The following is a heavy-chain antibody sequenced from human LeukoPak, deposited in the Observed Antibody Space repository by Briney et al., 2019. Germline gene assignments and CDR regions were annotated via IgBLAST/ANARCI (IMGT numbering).Heavy chain of an antibody. CDR2: IIIRRSYI. CDR3: AGDPTSTWETAFDI. J-gene: IGHJ3*02. V-gene: IGHV3-21*01. CDR1: GLTLSRYS. Sequence: GGSLRLSCAAPGLTLSRYSMNWVRQALGKGREWVSFIIIRRSYIYYTDSVRGRFTISRDYAKNTLYLQMSSLRAEDTAVYYCAGDPTSTWETAFDIRGQGTMVTVSS. D-gene: IGHD1-26*01.